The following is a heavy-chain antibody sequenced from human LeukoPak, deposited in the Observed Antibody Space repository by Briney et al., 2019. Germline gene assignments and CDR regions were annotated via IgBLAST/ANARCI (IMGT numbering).Heavy chain of an antibody. CDR1: RFTFSTYA. J-gene: IGHJ4*02. CDR3: AKGTSRWNYFDY. V-gene: IGHV3-23*01. D-gene: IGHD2-2*01. CDR2: FSGSGGRT. Sequence: GGSLRLSCAASRFTFSTYAMSWVRQAPGKGLEWVSTFSGSGGRTYYADSVKGRFTISRDNSKNTLYLQMNSLRAEDTAVYYCAKGTSRWNYFDYWGQGAPVTVSS.